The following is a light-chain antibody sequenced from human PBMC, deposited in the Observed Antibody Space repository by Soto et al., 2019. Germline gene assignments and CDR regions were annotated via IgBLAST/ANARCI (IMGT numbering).Light chain of an antibody. CDR1: QSVSSY. CDR3: KQYNNWPRT. J-gene: IGKJ1*01. CDR2: GAF. Sequence: EIVLTQSPGTLSLSPGERATLSCRASQSVSSYLAWYQQKPGQAPRLLIYGAFTRATGIPARFSGSGSGTEFTLTIRSLQSEDFAVYYCKQYNNWPRTFGQGTKVDIK. V-gene: IGKV3-15*01.